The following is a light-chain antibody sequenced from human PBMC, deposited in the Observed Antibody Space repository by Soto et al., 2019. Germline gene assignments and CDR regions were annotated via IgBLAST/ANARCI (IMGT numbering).Light chain of an antibody. Sequence: QSALTQPPSASGSPGQSVTISCTGTSGDVGRYNYVSWYQQHPGKAPKLMIFEVSKRPSGVPDRFSASKSGNTASLTVSGLQAEDEADYYCCSYAGSYIPVVFGGGTKLTVL. J-gene: IGLJ2*01. V-gene: IGLV2-8*01. CDR2: EVS. CDR3: CSYAGSYIPVV. CDR1: SGDVGRYNY.